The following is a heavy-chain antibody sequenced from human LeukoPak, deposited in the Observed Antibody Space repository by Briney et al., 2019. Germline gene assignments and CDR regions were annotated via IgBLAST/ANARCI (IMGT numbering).Heavy chain of an antibody. D-gene: IGHD3-22*01. V-gene: IGHV3-23*01. CDR1: GFTFSSYA. CDR3: AKGLYDSSGYYLPFDY. J-gene: IGHJ4*02. Sequence: PGGSLRLSCAASGFTFSSYAMSWVRQAPGKGLEWVSAISGSGGSTYYADSVKGRFTISRDNSKNTLYLQMNGPRAEDTAVYYCAKGLYDSSGYYLPFDYWGQGTLVTVSS. CDR2: ISGSGGST.